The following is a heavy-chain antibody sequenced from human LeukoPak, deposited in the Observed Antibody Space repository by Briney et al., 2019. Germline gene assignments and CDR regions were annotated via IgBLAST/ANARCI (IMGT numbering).Heavy chain of an antibody. Sequence: AAVKVSCKASGFTFTGYYMHWVRQAPGQGLEWMGWISPDSVDTNYAQKFQGRFTMTRDTSISTAYMEVSRLRSDDTAVYYCARKRGVAVDTNAFDIWGQGTMVTVSS. CDR3: ARKRGVAVDTNAFDI. J-gene: IGHJ3*02. CDR1: GFTFTGYY. D-gene: IGHD3-10*01. V-gene: IGHV1-2*02. CDR2: ISPDSVDT.